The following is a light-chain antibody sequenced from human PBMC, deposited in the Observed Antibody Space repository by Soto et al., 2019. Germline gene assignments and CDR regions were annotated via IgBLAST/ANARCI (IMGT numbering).Light chain of an antibody. CDR1: QGIGSY. Sequence: DIQLTQSPSFLSASVGDRVTITCRASQGIGSYLAWYQQKPGKAPKLLIYAASTLQSGVPSRFSGSGSGTEFTLTISSRQPEDFASYYCQQVNAYPWTFGQGTKVEIE. V-gene: IGKV1-9*01. J-gene: IGKJ1*01. CDR3: QQVNAYPWT. CDR2: AAS.